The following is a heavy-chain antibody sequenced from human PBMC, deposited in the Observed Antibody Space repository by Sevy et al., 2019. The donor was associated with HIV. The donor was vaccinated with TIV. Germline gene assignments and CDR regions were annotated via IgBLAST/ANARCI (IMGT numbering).Heavy chain of an antibody. D-gene: IGHD6-13*01. J-gene: IGHJ4*02. CDR3: ARGSSSSWYYFDY. CDR1: GFTFSSYG. V-gene: IGHV3-33*01. Sequence: GGSLRLSCAASGFTFSSYGMHWVRQAPGKGLEWVAVIWYDGSNKYYAHSVKGRFTISRDNSKNTLYLQMNSLRAEDTAVYYCARGSSSSWYYFDYWGQGTLVTVSS. CDR2: IWYDGSNK.